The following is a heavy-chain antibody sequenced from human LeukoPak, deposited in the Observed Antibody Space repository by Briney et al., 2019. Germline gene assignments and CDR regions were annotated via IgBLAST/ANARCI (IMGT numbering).Heavy chain of an antibody. D-gene: IGHD3-10*01. CDR3: AREGSGSYSMAYYYYGMDV. Sequence: GGSLRLSCAASGFTFSDYYMSWIRQAQGKGLEWVSYISSSSSYTNYADSVKGRFTISRDNAKNSLYLQMNSLRAEDTAVYYCAREGSGSYSMAYYYYGMDVWGKGTTVTVSS. CDR2: ISSSSSYT. J-gene: IGHJ6*04. V-gene: IGHV3-11*06. CDR1: GFTFSDYY.